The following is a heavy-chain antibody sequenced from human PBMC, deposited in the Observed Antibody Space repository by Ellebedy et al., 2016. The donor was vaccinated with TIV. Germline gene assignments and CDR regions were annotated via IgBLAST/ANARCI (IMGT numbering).Heavy chain of an antibody. CDR1: GGSISSGGYY. D-gene: IGHD5-24*01. Sequence: SETLSLTXTVSGGSISSGGYYWSWIRQPPGKGLEWIGYIYYSGSTNYNPSLKSRVTISVDTSKNQFSLKLSSVTAADTAVYYCARDRRDGYNTLDYWGQGTLVTVSS. J-gene: IGHJ4*02. CDR2: IYYSGST. CDR3: ARDRRDGYNTLDY. V-gene: IGHV4-61*08.